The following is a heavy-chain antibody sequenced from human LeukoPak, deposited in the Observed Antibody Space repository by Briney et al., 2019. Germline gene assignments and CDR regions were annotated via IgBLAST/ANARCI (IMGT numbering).Heavy chain of an antibody. J-gene: IGHJ5*02. CDR1: GSTFSSYA. CDR3: AREDSCGWYVTWFVP. V-gene: IGHV3-30*04. Sequence: GGSLRLSCAASGSTFSSYAMHWVRQAPGKGLEWVSAILYDGYNKYYADSVKGRFTISRDNSKNTLYLQMNSLRAEDTAVYYGAREDSCGWYVTWFVPWGQGTLVTVSS. D-gene: IGHD6-19*01. CDR2: ILYDGYNK.